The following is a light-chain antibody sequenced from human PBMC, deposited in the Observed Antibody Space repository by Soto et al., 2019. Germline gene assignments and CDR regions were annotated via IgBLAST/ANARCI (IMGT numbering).Light chain of an antibody. CDR1: SSNIGRNT. Sequence: QSVLTQPPSASGTPGQRVAMFCSGSSSNIGRNTVNWYQQLPGTAPRLLIYSYNQRPSGVPDRFSGSKSGTSASLAISGLQSEDEAHYYCAAWDDSPNGPVFGGGTKLTVL. V-gene: IGLV1-44*01. CDR2: SYN. CDR3: AAWDDSPNGPV. J-gene: IGLJ3*02.